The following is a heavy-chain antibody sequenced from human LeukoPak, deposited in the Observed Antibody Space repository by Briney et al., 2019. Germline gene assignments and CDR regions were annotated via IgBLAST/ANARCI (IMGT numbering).Heavy chain of an antibody. CDR2: IDSSGTT. V-gene: IGHV4-4*07. CDR1: DGSINTYF. CDR3: ATGGYSAWCDY. Sequence: SETLSLTCSVSDGSINTYFWSWIRQPAGKGLEWIGRIDSSGTTSLNPSLKGRVTISQDKSKKQFSLKLSSVTAADTAVYYCATGGYSAWCDYWGHGTQVIVSS. J-gene: IGHJ4*01. D-gene: IGHD6-19*01.